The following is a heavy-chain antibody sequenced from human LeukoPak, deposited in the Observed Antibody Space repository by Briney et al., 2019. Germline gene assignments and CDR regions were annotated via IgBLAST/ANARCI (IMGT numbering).Heavy chain of an antibody. Sequence: PGGSLRLSCTVSGFTVSSNSMSWVRQAPGKGLEWVSFIYGGDTHYSDSVKGRFTISRDNSKNTLYLQLNSLRAEDTAFYYCAKVGRGYTYGSIYWGQGTLVTVSS. CDR1: GFTVSSNS. V-gene: IGHV3-53*01. J-gene: IGHJ4*02. D-gene: IGHD5-18*01. CDR2: IYGGDT. CDR3: AKVGRGYTYGSIY.